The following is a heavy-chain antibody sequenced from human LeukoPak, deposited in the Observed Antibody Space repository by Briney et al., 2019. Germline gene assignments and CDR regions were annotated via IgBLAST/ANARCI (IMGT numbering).Heavy chain of an antibody. D-gene: IGHD3-22*01. CDR1: GYTFTGYY. Sequence: ASVKVSCKASGYTFTGYYMHWVRQAPGQGLEWMGIINPSGGSTSYAQKFQGRVTITRNTSISTAYMELSSLRSEDTAVYYCARGHLYYDSSGYYSPNWFDPWGQGTLVTVSS. CDR3: ARGHLYYDSSGYYSPNWFDP. V-gene: IGHV1-46*01. CDR2: INPSGGST. J-gene: IGHJ5*02.